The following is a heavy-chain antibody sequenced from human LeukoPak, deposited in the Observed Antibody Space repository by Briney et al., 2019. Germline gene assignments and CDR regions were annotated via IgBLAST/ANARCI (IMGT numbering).Heavy chain of an antibody. CDR2: IKQDGSEK. CDR3: ARGKVLTDY. J-gene: IGHJ4*02. CDR1: GFTFSNYW. Sequence: PGGSLRLSCAASGFTFSNYWMSWVRQAPGKGLEWVANIKQDGSEKYCVDSLKGRFTISRDNAKNSLYLQMNSLRAEDTAVYYWARGKVLTDYWGQGTLVTVSS. D-gene: IGHD4/OR15-4a*01. V-gene: IGHV3-7*01.